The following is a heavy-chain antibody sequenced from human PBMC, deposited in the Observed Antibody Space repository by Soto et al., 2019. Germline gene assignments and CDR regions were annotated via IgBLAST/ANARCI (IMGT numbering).Heavy chain of an antibody. D-gene: IGHD1-26*01. J-gene: IGHJ6*02. V-gene: IGHV3-23*01. CDR1: GFTFSSYA. Sequence: HPGGSLRLSCAASGFTFSSYAMSWVRQAPGKGLEWVSAISGSGGSTYYADSVKGRFTISRDNSKNTLYLQMNSLRAEDTAVYYCAKSGGGATYYYYYGMDVWGQGTTVTVSS. CDR3: AKSGGGATYYYYYGMDV. CDR2: ISGSGGST.